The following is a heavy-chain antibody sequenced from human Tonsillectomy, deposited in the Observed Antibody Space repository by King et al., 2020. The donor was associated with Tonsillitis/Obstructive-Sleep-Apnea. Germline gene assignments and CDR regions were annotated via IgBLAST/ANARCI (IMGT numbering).Heavy chain of an antibody. Sequence: VQLQQWGAGLLKPSETLSLTCGVYVGSFSGYYWSWIRQPPGKGLEWIGEINHSGSTDYNSSLKSRVTISRDTSKNQFSLRLTSVTAADTAVYYCGTNAGDYYYYMDVWGKGTTVTVSS. CDR1: VGSFSGYY. J-gene: IGHJ6*03. D-gene: IGHD2-2*01. V-gene: IGHV4-34*01. CDR2: INHSGST. CDR3: GTNAGDYYYYMDV.